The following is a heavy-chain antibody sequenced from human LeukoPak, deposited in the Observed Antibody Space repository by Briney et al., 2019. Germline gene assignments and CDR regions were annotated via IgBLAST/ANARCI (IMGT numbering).Heavy chain of an antibody. V-gene: IGHV3-21*01. D-gene: IGHD1-7*01. CDR2: ISSSSSYI. CDR1: GFTFSIYN. J-gene: IGHJ4*02. CDR3: AREVGGNYYYSDY. Sequence: GGSLRLSCAASGFTFSIYNMKWVRQAPGKGLVWVSSISSSSSYIYYADSVKGRFTVSRDNAKNSLYLQLNSLRAEDTAVYFCAREVGGNYYYSDYWGQGTLVTVSS.